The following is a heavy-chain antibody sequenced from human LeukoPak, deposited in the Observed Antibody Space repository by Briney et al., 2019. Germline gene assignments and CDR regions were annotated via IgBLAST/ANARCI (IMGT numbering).Heavy chain of an antibody. CDR1: GGSISSHY. CDR3: ARGRTYYYDSSGYYYVDLDY. V-gene: IGHV4-59*11. CDR2: IYYSGST. D-gene: IGHD3-22*01. Sequence: SETLSLTCTVSGGSISSHYWSWIRQPPGKGLEWIGYIYYSGSTNYNPSLKSRVTLSVDTSKNQFSLKLSSVTAADTAVYYCARGRTYYYDSSGYYYVDLDYWGQGTLVTVSS. J-gene: IGHJ4*02.